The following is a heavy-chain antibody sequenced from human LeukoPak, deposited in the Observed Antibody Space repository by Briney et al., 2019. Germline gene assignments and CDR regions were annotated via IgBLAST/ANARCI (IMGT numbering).Heavy chain of an antibody. CDR3: ASVYRPPGYYDFWSGYSAGGAEYFQH. J-gene: IGHJ1*01. V-gene: IGHV4-39*01. Sequence: SETLSLTCTVSGGSISSSSYYWGWIRQPPGKGLEWIGSIYYSGSTYYNPSLKSRVTISVDTSKNQFSLKLSSVTAADTAVYYCASVYRPPGYYDFWSGYSAGGAEYFQHWGQGTLVTVSS. D-gene: IGHD3-3*01. CDR1: GGSISSSSYY. CDR2: IYYSGST.